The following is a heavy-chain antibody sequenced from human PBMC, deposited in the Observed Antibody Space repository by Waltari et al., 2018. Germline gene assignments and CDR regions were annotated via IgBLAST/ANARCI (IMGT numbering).Heavy chain of an antibody. Sequence: QVQLQESGPGVVKPSQTLSLTCTVSGASIGSGPYYWSWIRRHPVKGLEYIGPSYSSGRPYYSPSLRSRVTISVDTSTNQFSLNLNSVTAADTAVYYCARAKGDYWGRGTLVTVSS. CDR2: SYSSGRP. V-gene: IGHV4-31*03. J-gene: IGHJ4*02. CDR1: GASIGSGPYY. CDR3: ARAKGDY.